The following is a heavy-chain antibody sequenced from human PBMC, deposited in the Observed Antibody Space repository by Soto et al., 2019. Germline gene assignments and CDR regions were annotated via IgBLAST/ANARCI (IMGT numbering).Heavy chain of an antibody. CDR1: GGSISNGGYY. CDR3: ARVRGSGSYAAYYFDS. V-gene: IGHV4-31*03. CDR2: IHYSGST. D-gene: IGHD3-10*01. J-gene: IGHJ4*01. Sequence: SETLSLTCTVSGGSISNGGYYWNWVRQHPGKGLEWIGYIHYSGSTWYNPSLESRVTISVDTSKDQFSLKLRSVTAADTAVYYCARVRGSGSYAAYYFDSWGQGTLVTV.